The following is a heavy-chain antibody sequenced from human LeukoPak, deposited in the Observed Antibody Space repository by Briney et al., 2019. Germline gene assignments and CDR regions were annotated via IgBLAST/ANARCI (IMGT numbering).Heavy chain of an antibody. V-gene: IGHV3-7*03. CDR1: GFTFSSYW. CDR3: ARVFGVWGSYRPYYFDY. CDR2: IKQDGSEK. D-gene: IGHD3-16*02. J-gene: IGHJ4*02. Sequence: GGSLRLSCAASGFTFSSYWMSWVRQAPGKGLEWVANIKQDGSEKYYVDSVKGRFTISRDNAKNSLYLQMNSLRAEDTAVYYCARVFGVWGSYRPYYFDYWGQGTLVTVSS.